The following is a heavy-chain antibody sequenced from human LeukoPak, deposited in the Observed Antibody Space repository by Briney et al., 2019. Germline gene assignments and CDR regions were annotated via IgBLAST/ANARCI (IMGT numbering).Heavy chain of an antibody. CDR2: INHSGST. CDR3: ARDSGSYFLSFDY. Sequence: PSETLSLTCAVYGGSFSGYYWSWIRQPPGKGLEWIGEINHSGSTNYNPSLKSRVTISVDTSRNQFSLKLSSVTAADTAVYYCARDSGSYFLSFDYWGQGTLVTVSS. J-gene: IGHJ4*02. V-gene: IGHV4-34*01. D-gene: IGHD1-26*01. CDR1: GGSFSGYY.